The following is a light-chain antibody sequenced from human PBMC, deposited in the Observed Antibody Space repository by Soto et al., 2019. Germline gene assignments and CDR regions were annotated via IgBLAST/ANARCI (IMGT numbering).Light chain of an antibody. CDR3: QQVKSYPRT. CDR2: AAS. CDR1: QGISSY. V-gene: IGKV1-9*01. Sequence: DIQLTQSPSFLSASVGDRVTITCRTSQGISSYLAWYQQKPGEAPKLLIYAASTLQSGVPPRFSGSVSGTEFTLTISSLQPEDFATYYCQQVKSYPRTFGGGTKVAIK. J-gene: IGKJ4*01.